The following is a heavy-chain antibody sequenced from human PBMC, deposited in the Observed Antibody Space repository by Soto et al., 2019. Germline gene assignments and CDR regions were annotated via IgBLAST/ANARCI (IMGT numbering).Heavy chain of an antibody. CDR1: GVSISSGGYY. CDR2: IYYSGST. CDR3: ARNAGVVIIDY. V-gene: IGHV4-31*03. J-gene: IGHJ4*02. Sequence: SETLSLTCTVSGVSISSGGYYWSWIRQHPGKGLEWIGYIYYSGSTYYNPSLKSRVTISVDTSKNQFSLKLSSVTAADTAVYYCARNAGVVIIDYWGQGTLVTVSS. D-gene: IGHD3-3*01.